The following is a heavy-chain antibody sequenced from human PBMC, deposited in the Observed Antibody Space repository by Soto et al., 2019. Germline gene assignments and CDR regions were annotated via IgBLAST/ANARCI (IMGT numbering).Heavy chain of an antibody. Sequence: GGSLRLSCAASGFTFSSYAMSWVRQAPGKGLEWVSAISGSGGSTYYADSVKGRFTISRDNSKNALYLQMNSLRAEDTAVYYCAKDKTSTMVRGVITPWGQGTMVTVS. CDR1: GFTFSSYA. CDR3: AKDKTSTMVRGVITP. D-gene: IGHD3-10*01. V-gene: IGHV3-23*01. CDR2: ISGSGGST. J-gene: IGHJ3*01.